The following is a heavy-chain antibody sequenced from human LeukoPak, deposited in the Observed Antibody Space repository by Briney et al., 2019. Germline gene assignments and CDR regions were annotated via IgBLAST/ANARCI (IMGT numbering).Heavy chain of an antibody. Sequence: GESLKISCKGSGYTFDTYWIGWVRQMPGKGLEWMGIIYPGDSDTRYSPSFQGQVTISADKSISTAYLQWSSLKASDTAMYYCARLTVGATTLFDYWGQGTLVTVSS. CDR1: GYTFDTYW. CDR3: ARLTVGATTLFDY. J-gene: IGHJ4*02. CDR2: IYPGDSDT. D-gene: IGHD1-26*01. V-gene: IGHV5-51*01.